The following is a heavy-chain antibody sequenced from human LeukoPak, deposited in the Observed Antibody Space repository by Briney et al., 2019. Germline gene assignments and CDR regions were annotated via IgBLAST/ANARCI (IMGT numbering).Heavy chain of an antibody. D-gene: IGHD3-16*01. CDR3: ARETSQKGAHYMDV. J-gene: IGHJ6*03. Sequence: PSETLSLTCTVSGGSISTHYCNWVRQPAGKGLEWIGRIYTSGSTNYNPSLKSRVTMSVDTSKNQFSLKLSSVTAADTAVYYCARETSQKGAHYMDVWGKGTTVTISS. V-gene: IGHV4-4*07. CDR1: GGSISTHY. CDR2: IYTSGST.